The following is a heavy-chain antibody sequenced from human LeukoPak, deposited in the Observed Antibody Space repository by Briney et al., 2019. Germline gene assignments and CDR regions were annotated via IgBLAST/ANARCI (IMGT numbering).Heavy chain of an antibody. CDR2: INHSGST. CDR1: GGSFSDYY. J-gene: IGHJ4*02. Sequence: SETLSLTCAVYGGSFSDYYWSWIRQPPGKGLEWIGEINHSGSTNYNPSLKSRVTISVDTSKNQFSLKLSSVTAADTAVYYCARGLPSSGCYYPPADYWGQGTLVTVSS. V-gene: IGHV4-34*01. D-gene: IGHD3-22*01. CDR3: ARGLPSSGCYYPPADY.